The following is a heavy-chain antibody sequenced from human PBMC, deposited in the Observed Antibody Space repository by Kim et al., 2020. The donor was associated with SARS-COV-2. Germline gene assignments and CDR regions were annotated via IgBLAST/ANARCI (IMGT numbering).Heavy chain of an antibody. D-gene: IGHD2-21*01. CDR1: GFTFSSYA. CDR2: ISGSGGST. V-gene: IGHV3-23*01. CDR3: AKDRGSLVVGYYYYYMDV. J-gene: IGHJ6*03. Sequence: GGSLRLSCAASGFTFSSYAMSWVRQAPGKGLEWDSAISGSGGSTYYADSVKGRFTISRDNSKNTLYLQMNSLRAEDTAVYYCAKDRGSLVVGYYYYYMDVWGKGTTVTVSS.